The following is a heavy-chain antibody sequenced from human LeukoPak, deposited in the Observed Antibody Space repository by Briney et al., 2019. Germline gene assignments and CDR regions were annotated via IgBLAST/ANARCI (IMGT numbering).Heavy chain of an antibody. D-gene: IGHD6-13*01. J-gene: IGHJ6*03. V-gene: IGHV3-30*04. CDR2: ISYDGSNK. CDR3: AKGGIAAAGYYYYYYMDV. Sequence: GGSLRLSCAASGFTFSSYAMHWVRQAPGKGLEWVAVISYDGSNKYYADSVKGRFTISRDNSKNTLYLQMNSLRAEGTAVYYCAKGGIAAAGYYYYYYMDVWGKGTTVTISS. CDR1: GFTFSSYA.